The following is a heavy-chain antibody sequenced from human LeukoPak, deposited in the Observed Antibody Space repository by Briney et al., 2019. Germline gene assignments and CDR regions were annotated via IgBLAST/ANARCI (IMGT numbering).Heavy chain of an antibody. V-gene: IGHV4-38-2*02. D-gene: IGHD6-25*01. CDR1: GYSISSGYY. CDR3: ARDPTTGYRSEAWFDS. J-gene: IGHJ5*01. Sequence: SETLSLTCTVSGYSISSGYYWGWIRQPPGKGLEWIGSIYHSGSTYYNPSLKSRVTISVDTSKNQFSLKLSSVTAADTAVYYCARDPTTGYRSEAWFDSWGQGTLVTVSS. CDR2: IYHSGST.